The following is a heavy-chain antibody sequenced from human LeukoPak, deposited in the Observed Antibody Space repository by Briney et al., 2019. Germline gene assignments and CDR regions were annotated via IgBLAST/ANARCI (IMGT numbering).Heavy chain of an antibody. CDR2: LSGSGGNT. J-gene: IGHJ4*02. CDR3: AKVASLCTSTSCVRGGFDY. CDR1: GFTFTNYA. Sequence: PGGSLRLSCSASGFTFTNYAMSWVRQAPGKGLEWVSSLSGSGGNTYYADSVKRRFTISRDNSKNTLYLQMNSLRAEDTAKYYCAKVASLCTSTSCVRGGFDYWGQGTLVTVSS. D-gene: IGHD2-2*01. V-gene: IGHV3-23*01.